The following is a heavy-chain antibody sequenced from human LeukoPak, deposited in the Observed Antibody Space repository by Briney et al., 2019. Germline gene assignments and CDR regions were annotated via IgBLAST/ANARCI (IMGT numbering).Heavy chain of an antibody. V-gene: IGHV4-59*08. D-gene: IGHD3-10*01. J-gene: IGHJ4*02. Sequence: SETLSLTCTVSGDSISSYYWSWIRQPPGKGLEWIGYIYYSGSTNYNPSLKSRVTISVDTSKNQFSLKLSSVTAADTAVYYCARTGFYYYGSGSSYYFAYWGQGTLVTVSS. CDR2: IYYSGST. CDR3: ARTGFYYYGSGSSYYFAY. CDR1: GDSISSYY.